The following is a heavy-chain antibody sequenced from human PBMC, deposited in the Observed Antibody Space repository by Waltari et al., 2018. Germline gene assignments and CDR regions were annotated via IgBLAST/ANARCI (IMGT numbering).Heavy chain of an antibody. CDR2: ISISSTI. V-gene: IGHV3-48*04. CDR3: ARGMVGAAYFDC. J-gene: IGHJ4*02. Sequence: EVQLVESGGGLVQPGGSLRLSCVASGFTFSSYSMNWVRQAPGKGLEWVSYISISSTINYADSVKGRFTISRDSPKNSLYLQMNSLRAEDAAVYYCARGMVGAAYFDCWGQGALVSVSS. CDR1: GFTFSSYS. D-gene: IGHD1-26*01.